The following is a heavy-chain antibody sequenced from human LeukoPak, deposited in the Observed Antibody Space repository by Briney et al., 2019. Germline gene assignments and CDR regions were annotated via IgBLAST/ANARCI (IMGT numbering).Heavy chain of an antibody. CDR2: ILYSGST. CDR3: AGGYIYGSTYYCMDV. D-gene: IGHD5-18*01. J-gene: IGHJ6*03. CDR1: GGSISSYY. Sequence: SETLSLTCTVSGGSISSYYWSWIRQPPGKGLEWIGYILYSGSTNYNPSLKSRVTISVDTSKNQFSLKLSSVTAADTAVYYCAGGYIYGSTYYCMDVWGKGTTVTISS. V-gene: IGHV4-59*01.